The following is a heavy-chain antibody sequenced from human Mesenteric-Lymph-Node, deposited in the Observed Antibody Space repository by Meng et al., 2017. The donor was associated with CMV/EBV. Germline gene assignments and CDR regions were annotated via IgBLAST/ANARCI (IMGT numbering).Heavy chain of an antibody. CDR2: INPNSGGT. CDR1: GGTFSSYA. D-gene: IGHD2-2*01. CDR3: ARDPRPYCSSTSCYPSYGMDV. V-gene: IGHV1-2*02. Sequence: GESLKISCKASGGTFSSYAISWVRQAPGQGLEWMGWINPNSGGTNYAQKFQGRVTMTRDTSISTAYMELSRLRSDDTAVYYCARDPRPYCSSTSCYPSYGMDVWGQGTTVTVSS. J-gene: IGHJ6*02.